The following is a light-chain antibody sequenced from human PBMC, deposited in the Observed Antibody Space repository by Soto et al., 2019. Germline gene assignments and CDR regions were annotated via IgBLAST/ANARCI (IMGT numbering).Light chain of an antibody. CDR3: QQYNNWPLT. Sequence: EIVMSQSPLNLSMSPVERATLSCRASQSVSTNLAWYQQKRGQAPRLLIFGASTRATGIPARFSGSGSGTEFTLTISSLQSEDFAVYYCQQYNNWPLTFGGGTKVDIK. V-gene: IGKV3-15*01. CDR2: GAS. J-gene: IGKJ4*01. CDR1: QSVSTN.